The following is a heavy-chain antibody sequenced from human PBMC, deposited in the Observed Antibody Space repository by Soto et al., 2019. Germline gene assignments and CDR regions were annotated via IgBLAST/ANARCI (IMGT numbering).Heavy chain of an antibody. D-gene: IGHD4-17*01. CDR1: GFTFSSYA. CDR2: ISYDGSNK. J-gene: IGHJ3*02. CDR3: ARVGDYEAFDI. V-gene: IGHV3-30-3*01. Sequence: QVQLVESGGGVVQPGRSLRLSCAASGFTFSSYAMHWVRQAPGKGLEWVAVISYDGSNKYYADSVKGRFTISRDNSKNTLYLQMNSLRAEDTAVYYCARVGDYEAFDIWGQGTMVTVSS.